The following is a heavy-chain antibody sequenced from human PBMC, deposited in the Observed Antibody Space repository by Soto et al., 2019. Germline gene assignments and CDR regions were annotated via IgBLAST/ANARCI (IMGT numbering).Heavy chain of an antibody. J-gene: IGHJ4*02. CDR1: GGSISSGNYY. CDR3: ATMVTHATGLYYFDI. Sequence: SETLSLTCTVSGGSISSGNYYWSWIRQPTGKDLEWIVFMSYSGSTSYSASLKSRVTISVDTSKSQFSLNLSFVTAADTAVYYCATMVTHATGLYYFDIWGQGTLVTVSS. CDR2: MSYSGST. D-gene: IGHD2-8*01. V-gene: IGHV4-30-4*01.